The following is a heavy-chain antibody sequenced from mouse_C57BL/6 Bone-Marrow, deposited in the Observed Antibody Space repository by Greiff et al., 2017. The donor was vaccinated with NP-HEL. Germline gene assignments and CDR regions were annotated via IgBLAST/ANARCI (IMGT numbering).Heavy chain of an antibody. CDR1: GFTFNAYS. Sequence: VQLQQSGAELVKPGASVKLSCTASGFTFNAYSMHWVQQRPEQGLEWIGRIDPDDGDTKYAPKFKGKATITADKTSNTAYLQLSSLTSEDAAVYYCARSWYFDVWGTGTTVTVSS. V-gene: IGHV14-2*01. CDR2: IDPDDGDT. J-gene: IGHJ1*03. CDR3: ARSWYFDV.